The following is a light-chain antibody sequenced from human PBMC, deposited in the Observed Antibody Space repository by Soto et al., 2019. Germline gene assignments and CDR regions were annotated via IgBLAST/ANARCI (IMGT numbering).Light chain of an antibody. Sequence: DIHMTQSPSSVSASVGDRVTITCRASQGISSWLTWYQQKPGKAPKLLIYGASILQSGVPSRFSGSSSGTDFTLTISSLQPEDFATYYCQQADGFPQVSFGGGTKVEIK. V-gene: IGKV1-12*01. CDR1: QGISSW. CDR2: GAS. CDR3: QQADGFPQVS. J-gene: IGKJ4*01.